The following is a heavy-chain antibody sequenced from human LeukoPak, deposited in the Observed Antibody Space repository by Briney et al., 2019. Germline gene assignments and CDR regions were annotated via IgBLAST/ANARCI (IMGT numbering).Heavy chain of an antibody. CDR3: ARGAMVRGATHFDY. J-gene: IGHJ4*02. V-gene: IGHV1-18*01. CDR1: GYTFTSYG. Sequence: GASVKVSCKGSGYTFTSYGISWVRQAPGQGLEWMGWISAYNGNTNCAQKLQGRVTMTTDTSTSTAHMEVRSLRSDDTAVYYCARGAMVRGATHFDYWGQGTLVTVYS. D-gene: IGHD3-10*01. CDR2: ISAYNGNT.